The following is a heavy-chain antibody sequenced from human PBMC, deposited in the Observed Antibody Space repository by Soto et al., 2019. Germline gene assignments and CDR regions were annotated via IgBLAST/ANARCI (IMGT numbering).Heavy chain of an antibody. D-gene: IGHD2-21*02. CDR2: IWHDGSDI. CDR3: ARATAVADAIVYGLDV. CDR1: GFTFSRDV. Sequence: QVQLMESGGGVVQPGRSLRLSCGASGFTFSRDVMHWVRQAPGKGLEWVALIWHDGSDISYGDSVKGRFTISRDKSKNHFSLSLTSVTAADTAVYYCARATAVADAIVYGLDVWGQGTAVTVSS. V-gene: IGHV3-33*01. J-gene: IGHJ6*02.